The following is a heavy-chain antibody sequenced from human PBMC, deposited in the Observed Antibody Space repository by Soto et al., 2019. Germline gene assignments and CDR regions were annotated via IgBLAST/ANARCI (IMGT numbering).Heavy chain of an antibody. CDR1: GGSIRSSSYY. D-gene: IGHD6-13*01. CDR2: IYYSGST. V-gene: IGHV4-39*01. CDR3: ARHVTSWPADGENYYGFYV. J-gene: IGHJ6*02. Sequence: PSETLSLTCTVSGGSIRSSSYYWGWIRQPPGKGLEWIGGIYYSGSTYYNPSLRSRVTISVDTSKNQFSLKLSSVTAADTAVYYCARHVTSWPADGENYYGFYVCGQGTTVPVSS.